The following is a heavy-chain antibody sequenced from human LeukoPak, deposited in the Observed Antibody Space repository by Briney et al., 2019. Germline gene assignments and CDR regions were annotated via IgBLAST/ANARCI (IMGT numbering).Heavy chain of an antibody. CDR3: ARRGGDYSSRYYYYYYMDV. CDR1: GGSISSGGYS. Sequence: PSETLSLTCAVSGGSISSGGYSWSWIRQPPGKGLEWIGYIYYSGSTNYNPSLKSRVTISVDTSKNQFSLKLSSVTAADTAVYYCARRGGDYSSRYYYYYYMDVWGKGTTVTISS. J-gene: IGHJ6*03. D-gene: IGHD4-17*01. CDR2: IYYSGST. V-gene: IGHV4-61*08.